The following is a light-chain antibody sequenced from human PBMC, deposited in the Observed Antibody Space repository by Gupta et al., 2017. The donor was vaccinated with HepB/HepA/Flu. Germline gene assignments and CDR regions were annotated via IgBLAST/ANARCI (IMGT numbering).Light chain of an antibody. CDR3: LQATQCPRT. CDR1: ESLVHRDGNTY. Sequence: DIVMTQTPLSSPVTLGQAASISCRSSESLVHRDGNTYLSWLHQRPGQPPRLLIYRASNRFSGVPDRFSGSGAETEFTLKISRVEAEDVGIYYCLQATQCPRTFGHGTKVEIK. V-gene: IGKV2-24*01. J-gene: IGKJ1*01. CDR2: RAS.